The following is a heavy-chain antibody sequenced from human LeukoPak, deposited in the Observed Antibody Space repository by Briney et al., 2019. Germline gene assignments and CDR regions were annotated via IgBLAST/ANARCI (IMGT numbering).Heavy chain of an antibody. J-gene: IGHJ4*02. CDR3: ASSGWSSSQYYFDY. V-gene: IGHV1-69*05. Sequence: GASVKVSCKASGGTFSSYAISWLRQAPGQGLEWMGRIIPIFGTANYAQKFQGRVTITTDESTSTAYMELSSPRSEDTAVYYCASSGWSSSQYYFDYWGQGTLVTVSS. CDR1: GGTFSSYA. CDR2: IIPIFGTA. D-gene: IGHD6-19*01.